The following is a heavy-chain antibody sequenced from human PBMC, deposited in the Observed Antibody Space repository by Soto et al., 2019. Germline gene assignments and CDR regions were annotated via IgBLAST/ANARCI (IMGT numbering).Heavy chain of an antibody. V-gene: IGHV3-66*01. CDR1: GFTVSSYY. J-gene: IGHJ4*02. Sequence: EVQLVESGGDLVQPGGSLRLSCAASGFTVSSYYMTWVRQAPGQGLEWVSVIDTGDRTYYADSVKGRFTISRDNSKKTLYLQMYSLRAEDTAVYYCARYGSGREHNPDYWGQGTLVTVSS. CDR3: ARYGSGREHNPDY. D-gene: IGHD3-10*01. CDR2: IDTGDRT.